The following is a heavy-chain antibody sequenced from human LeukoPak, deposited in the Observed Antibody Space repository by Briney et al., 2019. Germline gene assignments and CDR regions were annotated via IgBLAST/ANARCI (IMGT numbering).Heavy chain of an antibody. CDR1: GYTFTSYD. CDR3: ARRSSSGDYVGYYYYMDV. Sequence: ASVKVSCKASGYTFTSYDINWVRQATGQGLEWMGWMNPNSGNTGYAQKFQGRVTITRNTSISTAYMELSSLRSEDTAVYYCARRSSSGDYVGYYYYMDVWGKGTTVTVSS. CDR2: MNPNSGNT. V-gene: IGHV1-8*03. J-gene: IGHJ6*03. D-gene: IGHD4-17*01.